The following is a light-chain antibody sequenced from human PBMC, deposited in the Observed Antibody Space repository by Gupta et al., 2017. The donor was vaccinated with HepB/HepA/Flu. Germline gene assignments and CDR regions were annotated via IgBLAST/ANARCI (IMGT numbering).Light chain of an antibody. Sequence: EILLTQSPATLSLSTGERSTLSCRASQSVSSYLAWYQQKPGQAPRLLIYDASNRATGIPARFSGSGSGTDFTLTISSREPEDFAVYYCQQRSNWRGTFGQGTKLEIK. CDR1: QSVSSY. J-gene: IGKJ2*01. CDR3: QQRSNWRGT. CDR2: DAS. V-gene: IGKV3-11*01.